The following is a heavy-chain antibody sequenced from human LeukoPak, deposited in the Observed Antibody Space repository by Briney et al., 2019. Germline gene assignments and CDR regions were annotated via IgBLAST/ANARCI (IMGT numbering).Heavy chain of an antibody. V-gene: IGHV3-20*04. D-gene: IGHD3-16*01. CDR2: ITGSGPYI. CDR1: GFTFDDYD. J-gene: IGHJ4*02. CDR3: VRDVGAVRGEVYFDY. Sequence: GGSLRLSCEASGFTFDDYDMTWVRQAPGKGLEWVSSITGSGPYILYADSVKRRFTIPRDNTKNLLYLEMNSLRAEDTAMYYCVRDVGAVRGEVYFDYWGQGTLVTVSS.